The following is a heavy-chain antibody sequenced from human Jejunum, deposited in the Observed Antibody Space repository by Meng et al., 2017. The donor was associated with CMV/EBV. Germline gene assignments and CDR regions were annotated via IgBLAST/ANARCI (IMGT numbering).Heavy chain of an antibody. CDR1: GFSPSTSGEG. Sequence: HIPLKEPWPPLGKPTQTLTLTCSFSGFSPSTSGEGVGWIRQPPGKALEWLALIYRGDDKRYSPSLNSRLTIAKDTSKNEVVLTLTNMGPIDTGTYYCAHFVGGYYPSRPDYWGQGTLVTVSS. J-gene: IGHJ4*02. V-gene: IGHV2-5*02. D-gene: IGHD1-26*01. CDR3: AHFVGGYYPSRPDY. CDR2: IYRGDDK.